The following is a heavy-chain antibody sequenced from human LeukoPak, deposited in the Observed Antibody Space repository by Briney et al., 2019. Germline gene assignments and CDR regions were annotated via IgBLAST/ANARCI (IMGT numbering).Heavy chain of an antibody. J-gene: IGHJ4*02. CDR2: ISGSGGST. Sequence: GGSLRLSCAASGFTFSSYAMSWVRQAPGKGLEWVSAISGSGGSTYYADSVKGRFTISRDNSKNTLYLQMNSLRAEDTAVYYCARAPISGPPFNYFDYWGQGTLVTVSS. V-gene: IGHV3-23*01. CDR3: ARAPISGPPFNYFDY. D-gene: IGHD6-19*01. CDR1: GFTFSSYA.